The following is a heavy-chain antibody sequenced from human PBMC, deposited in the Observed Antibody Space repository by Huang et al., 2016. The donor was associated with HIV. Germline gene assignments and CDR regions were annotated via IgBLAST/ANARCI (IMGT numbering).Heavy chain of an antibody. V-gene: IGHV4-34*02. D-gene: IGHD3-10*01. Sequence: QVHLQQWGAGVLKPSETLSLTCAVYGGSFNNYYWSWVRQLPGRRLEWIGEINHSGTANYNPSLKARVTMAGDPAKRQFSRRLASVTAADTAVYYCARVPTPSYYDPWDISPAHEDVYYYNMDVWGQGTTVIVSS. J-gene: IGHJ6*02. CDR3: ARVPTPSYYDPWDISPAHEDVYYYNMDV. CDR2: INHSGTA. CDR1: GGSFNNYY.